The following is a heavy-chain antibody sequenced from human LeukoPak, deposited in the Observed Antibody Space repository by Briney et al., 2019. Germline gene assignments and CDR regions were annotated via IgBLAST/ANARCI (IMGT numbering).Heavy chain of an antibody. V-gene: IGHV3-33*01. CDR2: IWYDGSNK. J-gene: IGHJ3*02. D-gene: IGHD3-22*01. CDR3: VRYSHYYDSSGHTRDAFDI. Sequence: GGSLRLSCAASGFTFSSYGMHWVRQAPGKGLEWVAVIWYDGSNKYYADSVKGRFTISRDNSKNTLYLQMNSLRAEDTAVYYCVRYSHYYDSSGHTRDAFDIWGQGTMVTVSS. CDR1: GFTFSSYG.